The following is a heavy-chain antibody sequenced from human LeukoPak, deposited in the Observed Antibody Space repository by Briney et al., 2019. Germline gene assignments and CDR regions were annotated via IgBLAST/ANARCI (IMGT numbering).Heavy chain of an antibody. V-gene: IGHV3-48*03. Sequence: GGSLRLSCAASGFTFSSYEMNWVRQAPGKGLEWVSYISSSGSTIYYADSVKGRFTISRDNAKNSLYLQMNSLRAEDTAVYYCVRESYYDSRDSFSDAFHIWGQGTMVTVSS. CDR2: ISSSGSTI. CDR3: VRESYYDSRDSFSDAFHI. J-gene: IGHJ3*02. D-gene: IGHD3-22*01. CDR1: GFTFSSYE.